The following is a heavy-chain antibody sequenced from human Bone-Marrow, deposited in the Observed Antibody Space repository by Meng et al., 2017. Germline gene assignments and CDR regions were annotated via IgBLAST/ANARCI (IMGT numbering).Heavy chain of an antibody. Sequence: SETLSLTCTVSGGSISSSSYYWGWIRQPPGKGLEWIGRVYSSGITNYNPSLKSRVTMSIDTSKNQFSLNLDSVTAADTAVYYCARGGDGATMINWFDPWGQGTLVTVSS. D-gene: IGHD1-26*01. CDR3: ARGGDGATMINWFDP. CDR2: VYSSGIT. V-gene: IGHV4-39*07. J-gene: IGHJ5*02. CDR1: GGSISSSSYY.